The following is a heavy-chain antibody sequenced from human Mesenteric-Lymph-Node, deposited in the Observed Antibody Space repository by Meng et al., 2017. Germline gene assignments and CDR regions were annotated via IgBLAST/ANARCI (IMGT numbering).Heavy chain of an antibody. V-gene: IGHV3-21*01. J-gene: IGHJ4*02. CDR3: ARNVRLRDGYNSDY. D-gene: IGHD5-24*01. Sequence: EVQLVESGGGLVKPGGSRRLSWAASGFTFSSYSMNWVRQAPGKGLEWVSSISSSSSYIYYADSVKGRFTISRDNAKNSLYLQMNSLRAEDTAVYYCARNVRLRDGYNSDYWGQGTLVPSPQ. CDR1: GFTFSSYS. CDR2: ISSSSSYI.